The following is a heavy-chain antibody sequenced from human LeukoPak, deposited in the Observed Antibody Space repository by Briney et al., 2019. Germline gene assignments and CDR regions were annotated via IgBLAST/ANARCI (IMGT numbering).Heavy chain of an antibody. V-gene: IGHV3-49*04. CDR1: GFTFGDYA. J-gene: IGHJ4*02. D-gene: IGHD1-26*01. Sequence: GGSLRLSCTASGFTFGDYAMSWVHQAPGKGLEWVGFIRSKAYGGTTEYAASVKGRFTISRDDSKSIAYLQMNSLKTEDTAVYYCTRVVSGSYFIPPDYWGQGTLVTVSS. CDR3: TRVVSGSYFIPPDY. CDR2: IRSKAYGGTT.